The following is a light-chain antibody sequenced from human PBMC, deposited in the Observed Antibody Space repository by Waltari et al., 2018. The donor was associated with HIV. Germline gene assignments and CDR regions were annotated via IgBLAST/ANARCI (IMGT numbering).Light chain of an antibody. CDR3: AAWDDSLNGYV. CDR1: SPNIGNNA. Sequence: QSVLTQPPSVSEAPSQRVTISCSGSSPNIGNNAVNWYQQVPGKAPKLLIYYDDLLSSGVSDRFSGSKSGTAASLAIRGLQSEDEADYYCAAWDDSLNGYVFGSGTKVTVL. CDR2: YDD. V-gene: IGLV1-36*01. J-gene: IGLJ1*01.